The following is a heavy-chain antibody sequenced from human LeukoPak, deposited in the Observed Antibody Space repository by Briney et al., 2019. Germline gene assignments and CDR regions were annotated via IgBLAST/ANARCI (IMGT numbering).Heavy chain of an antibody. CDR3: ARDRSWFDR. J-gene: IGHJ5*02. D-gene: IGHD6-19*01. CDR1: RIILSSNY. V-gene: IGHV3-66*01. Sequence: GGSLRLSCVASRIILSSNYMTWVRQAPGKGLEWVSVIYSGGSTYYADSVKGRFTISRDNSKNTLYLQMNNLRVEDTAVYYCARDRSWFDRWGQGTPVTVSS. CDR2: IYSGGST.